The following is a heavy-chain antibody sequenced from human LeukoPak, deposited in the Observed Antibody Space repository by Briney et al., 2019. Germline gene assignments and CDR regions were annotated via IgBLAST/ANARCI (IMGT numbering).Heavy chain of an antibody. CDR2: IKQDGSEK. D-gene: IGHD2-15*01. V-gene: IGHV3-7*01. CDR1: GFTFCNYW. Sequence: GGSLRLSCAASGFTFCNYWMGWVRQAPGRGLEWVANIKQDGSEKYYVDSVKGRFTISRDNAKNSLYLQMNSLRAEDTAVYYCARVGYSPYYYYYYMDVWGKGTTVTVSS. CDR3: ARVGYSPYYYYYYMDV. J-gene: IGHJ6*03.